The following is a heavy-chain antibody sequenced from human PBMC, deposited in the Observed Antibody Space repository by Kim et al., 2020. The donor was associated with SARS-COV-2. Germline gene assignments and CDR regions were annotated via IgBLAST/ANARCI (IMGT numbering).Heavy chain of an antibody. Sequence: KGRFTISRDNSKNTLYLQMNSLRAEDTAVYYCARVSAVAGSSWGAEYFQHWGQGTLVTVSS. CDR3: ARVSAVAGSSWGAEYFQH. D-gene: IGHD6-19*01. V-gene: IGHV3-30*07. J-gene: IGHJ1*01.